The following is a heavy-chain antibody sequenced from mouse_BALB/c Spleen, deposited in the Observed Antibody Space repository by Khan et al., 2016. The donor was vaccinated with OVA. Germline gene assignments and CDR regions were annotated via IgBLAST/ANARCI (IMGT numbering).Heavy chain of an antibody. V-gene: IGHV5-6-5*01. CDR2: ISSGGST. CDR1: GFTFSNYA. Sequence: EVMLVESGGGLVKPGGSLKLSCAASGFTFSNYAMSWVRQTPEKRLEWVASISSGGSTYYPDSVKGRFTISRENDRNILYLQMSRLRSEDTAMYYCARDYWFTYGGQGTLVTVSA. CDR3: ARDYWFTY. J-gene: IGHJ3*01.